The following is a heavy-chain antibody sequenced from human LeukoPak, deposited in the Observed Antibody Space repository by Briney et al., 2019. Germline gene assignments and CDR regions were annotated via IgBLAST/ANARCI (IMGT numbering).Heavy chain of an antibody. CDR1: GGSFSGYY. CDR2: INHSGST. D-gene: IGHD3-22*01. CDR3: ARDPVLRYYYDSSGYYLDY. Sequence: SETLSLTCAVYGGSFSGYYWSWIRQPPGKGLEWIGEINHSGSTNYNPSLKSRVTISVDTPKNQFSLKLSSVTAADTAVYYCARDPVLRYYYDSSGYYLDYWGQGTLVTVSS. J-gene: IGHJ4*02. V-gene: IGHV4-34*01.